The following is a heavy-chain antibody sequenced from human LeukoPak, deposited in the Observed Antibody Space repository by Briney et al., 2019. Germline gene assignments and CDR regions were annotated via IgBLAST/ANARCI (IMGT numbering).Heavy chain of an antibody. CDR1: GFTFSSYS. D-gene: IGHD6-19*01. Sequence: GGSLRLSCAASGFTFSSYSMNWVRQAPGKGLEWVSSISSSSSYIYYADSVKGRFTISRDNAKNSLYLQMNSLRAEDTAVYYCARDRDSSGLFDYWGQGTLVTVSP. V-gene: IGHV3-21*01. J-gene: IGHJ4*02. CDR2: ISSSSSYI. CDR3: ARDRDSSGLFDY.